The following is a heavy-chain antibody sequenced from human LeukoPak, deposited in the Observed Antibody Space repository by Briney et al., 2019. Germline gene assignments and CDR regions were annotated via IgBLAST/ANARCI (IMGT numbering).Heavy chain of an antibody. CDR3: ASYCSSTSCHDY. CDR1: GGSISSGGYY. D-gene: IGHD2-2*01. Sequence: PSQTLSLTCTVSGGSISSGGYYWSWIRQHPGKGLEWIGYIYYSGSTYYNPSLKSRVTISVDTSKNQFSLKLSSVTAADTAVHYCASYCSSTSCHDYWGQGTLVTVSS. V-gene: IGHV4-31*03. J-gene: IGHJ4*02. CDR2: IYYSGST.